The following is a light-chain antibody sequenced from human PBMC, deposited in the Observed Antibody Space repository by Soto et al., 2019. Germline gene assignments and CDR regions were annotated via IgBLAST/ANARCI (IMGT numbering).Light chain of an antibody. V-gene: IGKV3D-15*01. CDR3: QQYNNWPPIT. CDR2: DAS. J-gene: IGKJ5*01. Sequence: EIVLTQSPGTLSLSPGERATLSCRASQSVRSSYFAWYQQKPGQAPRLLIYDASNRATGIPARFSGSGSGTEFTLTISSLQSEDFAVYYCQQYNNWPPITFGQGTRLEIK. CDR1: QSVRSSY.